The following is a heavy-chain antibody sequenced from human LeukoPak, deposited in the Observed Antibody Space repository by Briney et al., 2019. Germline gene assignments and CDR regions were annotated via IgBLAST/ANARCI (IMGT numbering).Heavy chain of an antibody. CDR3: ARGYYGMDV. CDR2: INPETGDT. Sequence: ASVKVSCKASGYTFTGRYLYWARQTPGQGLQWMGWINPETGDTKYAQNFQGRVTMTRDTTISTVYMELKGLTSDDTAVYSCARGYYGMDVWGQGPTVTVSS. CDR1: GYTFTGRY. J-gene: IGHJ6*02. V-gene: IGHV1-2*02.